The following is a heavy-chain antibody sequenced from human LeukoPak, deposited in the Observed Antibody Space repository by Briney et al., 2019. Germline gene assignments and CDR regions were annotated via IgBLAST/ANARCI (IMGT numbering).Heavy chain of an antibody. CDR2: FDPEDGET. D-gene: IGHD2-2*01. CDR3: ATVVVGLVPAYGNFDC. V-gene: IGHV1-24*01. J-gene: IGHJ4*02. CDR1: GYTLTELS. Sequence: ASVKVSCKVSGYTLTELSMHWVRQAPGKGLEWMGGFDPEDGETIYAQKFQGRVTMTEDTSTDTAYMELSSLRSEDTAVYYCATVVVGLVPAYGNFDCWGQGTLVTVSS.